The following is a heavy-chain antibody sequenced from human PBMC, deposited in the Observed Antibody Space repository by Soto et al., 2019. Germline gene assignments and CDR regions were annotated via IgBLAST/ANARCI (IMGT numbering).Heavy chain of an antibody. D-gene: IGHD3-10*01. CDR2: INPSGGST. CDR3: ARDDRARGMADY. Sequence: GASVKVSCKASGYTFTSYYMHWVRQAPGQGLEWMGIINPSGGSTSYAQKFQGRVTMTRDTSTSTVYMELSSLRSEDTAVYYRARDDRARGMADYWGQGTLVTVSS. V-gene: IGHV1-46*03. CDR1: GYTFTSYY. J-gene: IGHJ4*02.